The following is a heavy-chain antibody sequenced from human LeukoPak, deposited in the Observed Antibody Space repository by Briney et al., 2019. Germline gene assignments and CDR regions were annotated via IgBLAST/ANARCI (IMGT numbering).Heavy chain of an antibody. CDR3: ARDLFYSVSGTYYNVGRVFNY. CDR1: GFTFTGYY. V-gene: IGHV1-2*02. Sequence: ASVKVSCKASGFTFTGYYMHWVRQAPAQGLEWMGWINPNSGGTNYAQKFQGRVTMTRDTSITTAYMELTSLRSDDTAVYYCARDLFYSVSGTYYNVGRVFNYWGQGTLVTVSS. D-gene: IGHD3-10*01. J-gene: IGHJ4*02. CDR2: INPNSGGT.